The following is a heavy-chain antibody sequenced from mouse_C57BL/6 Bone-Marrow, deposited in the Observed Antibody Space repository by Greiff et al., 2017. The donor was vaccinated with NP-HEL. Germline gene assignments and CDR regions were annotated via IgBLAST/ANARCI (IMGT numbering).Heavy chain of an antibody. CDR1: GFTFTDYY. D-gene: IGHD1-1*01. V-gene: IGHV7-3*01. J-gene: IGHJ2*01. CDR2: IRNKANGYTT. CDR3: ARYNYGSSLDFDY. Sequence: EVKLMESGGGLVQPGGSLSLSCAASGFTFTDYYMSWVRQPPGKALEWLGFIRNKANGYTTEYSASVKGRFTISRDNSQSILYLQMNALRAEDSATYYCARYNYGSSLDFDYWGQGTTLTVSS.